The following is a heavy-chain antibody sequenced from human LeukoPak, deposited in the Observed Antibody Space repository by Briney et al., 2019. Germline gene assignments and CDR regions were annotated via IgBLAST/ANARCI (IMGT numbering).Heavy chain of an antibody. Sequence: GGSLRLSCAASGFSFKNAWMSWVRQAPGKGLEWVSYISSGSDYSNYADSVKGRFTISRDNAKNSLYLQMNSLRAEDTAVYYCARGVDTATVPFDYWGQGTLVTVSS. V-gene: IGHV3-11*05. J-gene: IGHJ4*02. CDR1: GFSFKNAW. D-gene: IGHD5-18*01. CDR3: ARGVDTATVPFDY. CDR2: ISSGSDYS.